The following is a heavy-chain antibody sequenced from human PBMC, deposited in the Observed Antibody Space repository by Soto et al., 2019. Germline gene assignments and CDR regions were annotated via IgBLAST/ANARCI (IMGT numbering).Heavy chain of an antibody. CDR1: GFTFSSYS. D-gene: IGHD3-22*01. V-gene: IGHV3-21*01. CDR3: AREQALGSSGYSGAFDI. Sequence: PGGSLRLSCAASGFTFSSYSMNWVRQAPGKGLEWVSSISSSSSYIYYADSVKGRFTISRDNAKNSLYLQMNSLRAEDTAVYYCAREQALGSSGYSGAFDIWGQGTMVTVSS. CDR2: ISSSSSYI. J-gene: IGHJ3*02.